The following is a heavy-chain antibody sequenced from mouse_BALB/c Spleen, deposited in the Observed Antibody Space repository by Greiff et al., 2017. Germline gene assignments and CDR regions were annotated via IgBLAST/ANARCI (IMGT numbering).Heavy chain of an antibody. CDR2: IDPFNGGT. CDR3: ARLFDYDGYFDV. J-gene: IGHJ1*01. Sequence: VQLQQSGPELMKPGASVKISCKASGYSFTSYYMHWVKQSHGKSLEWIGYIDPFNGGTSYNQKFKGKATLTVDKSSSTAYMHLSSLTSEDSAVYYCARLFDYDGYFDVWGAGTTVTVSS. V-gene: IGHV1S135*01. D-gene: IGHD2-4*01. CDR1: GYSFTSYY.